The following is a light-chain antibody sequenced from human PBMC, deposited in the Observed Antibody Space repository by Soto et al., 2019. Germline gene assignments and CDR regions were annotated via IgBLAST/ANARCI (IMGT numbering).Light chain of an antibody. CDR1: QSISSY. V-gene: IGKV1-39*01. J-gene: IGKJ5*01. Sequence: DIQMTQSPSSLSASVGDRLTITFLPSQSISSYLKWYQQKPGKAPKLLIYAASSLQSGVPSRFSGSGSGTYFTLTISSLQPEDFATYFCQQTSDMPVTFGQGTRLEIK. CDR3: QQTSDMPVT. CDR2: AAS.